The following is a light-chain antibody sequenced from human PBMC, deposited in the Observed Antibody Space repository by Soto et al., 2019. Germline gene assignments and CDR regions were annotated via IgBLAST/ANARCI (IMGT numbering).Light chain of an antibody. Sequence: EIVLTQSPGTLSLSPGERATLSCRASQSVGSNLAWYQQKPGQAPRLLIYGASGRATVIPDRFSGSGSGTDFTLTISRLEPEDFAVYYCQQYGSSPPLTFGGGTKVEIK. J-gene: IGKJ4*01. CDR1: QSVGSN. CDR2: GAS. CDR3: QQYGSSPPLT. V-gene: IGKV3-20*01.